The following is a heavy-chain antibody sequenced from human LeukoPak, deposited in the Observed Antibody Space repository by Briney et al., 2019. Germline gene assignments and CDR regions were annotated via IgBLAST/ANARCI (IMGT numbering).Heavy chain of an antibody. CDR2: IIPIFGTA. J-gene: IGHJ5*02. Sequence: ASVKVSCKASGGTFSSYAISWVRQAPGQGLEWMGGIIPIFGTANYAQKFQGRVTITADESTSTAYMELSSLRSEDTAVYYWAREATYASYNWFDPWGQGTLVTVSS. CDR1: GGTFSSYA. D-gene: IGHD2-8*01. V-gene: IGHV1-69*13. CDR3: AREATYASYNWFDP.